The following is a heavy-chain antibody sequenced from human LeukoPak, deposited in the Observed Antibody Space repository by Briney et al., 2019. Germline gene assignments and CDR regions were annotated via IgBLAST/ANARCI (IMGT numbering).Heavy chain of an antibody. V-gene: IGHV3-9*01. CDR3: AKDTNRGSSWYGVYYYGMDV. J-gene: IGHJ6*02. CDR2: ISWNSGSI. D-gene: IGHD6-13*01. Sequence: GGSLRLSCAASGFTFDGYAMHWVRQAPGKGLEWVSGISWNSGSIGYADSVKGRFTISRDNAKNSLYLQLNSLRAEDTALYYCAKDTNRGSSWYGVYYYGMDVWGQGTTVTVSS. CDR1: GFTFDGYA.